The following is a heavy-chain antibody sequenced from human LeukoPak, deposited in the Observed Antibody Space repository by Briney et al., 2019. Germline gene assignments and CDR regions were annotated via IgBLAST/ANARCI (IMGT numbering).Heavy chain of an antibody. CDR3: ARDFSGYSPHGMDV. V-gene: IGHV1-18*01. J-gene: IGHJ6*02. CDR2: ISSYNGNT. CDR1: GYTFTSYG. D-gene: IGHD6-13*01. Sequence: ASVKVSCKASGYTFTSYGISWVRQAPGQGLEWMGWISSYNGNTNYAQKLQGRVTMTTDTSTSTAYMELRSLRSDDTAVYYCARDFSGYSPHGMDVWGQGTTVTVSS.